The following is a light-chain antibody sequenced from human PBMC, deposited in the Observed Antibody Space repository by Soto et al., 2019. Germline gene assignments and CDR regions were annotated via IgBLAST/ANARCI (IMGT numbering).Light chain of an antibody. Sequence: DIQMTQSPSSLSASVGGRVTITCRTSQNIYTYLNWYQQKPGKAPKLLIYSASSLQSGVPSRFSGSGSGTDFTLAISGLQSEDFATYYCQQSFSPPWTFGQGTTVEIK. CDR2: SAS. J-gene: IGKJ1*01. V-gene: IGKV1-39*01. CDR3: QQSFSPPWT. CDR1: QNIYTY.